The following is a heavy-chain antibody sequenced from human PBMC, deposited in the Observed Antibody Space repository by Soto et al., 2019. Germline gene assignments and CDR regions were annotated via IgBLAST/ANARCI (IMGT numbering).Heavy chain of an antibody. D-gene: IGHD6-13*01. CDR1: GGSISSYY. J-gene: IGHJ4*02. Sequence: QVQLQESGPGLVKPSETLSLTCTVSGGSISSYYWSWIRQPPGKGLEWIGYIYYSGSTNYNPSLKCRVTISVDTSKNQFSLKLSSVTAADTAVYYCAGPGKSWYEPPDYWGQGTLVTVSS. CDR2: IYYSGST. V-gene: IGHV4-59*01. CDR3: AGPGKSWYEPPDY.